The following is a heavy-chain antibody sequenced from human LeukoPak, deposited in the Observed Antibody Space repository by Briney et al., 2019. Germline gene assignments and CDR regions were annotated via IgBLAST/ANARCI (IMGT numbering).Heavy chain of an antibody. J-gene: IGHJ5*02. V-gene: IGHV4-34*01. CDR2: INHSGST. CDR1: GGSFSDYY. CDR3: ARLVFDP. Sequence: SETLSLTCAVYGGSFSDYYWSWIRQPPGKGLEWIGEINHSGSTNYNPSLKSRVTISVDTSKNQFSLKLSSVTAADTAVYYCARLVFDPWGQGTLVTVSS.